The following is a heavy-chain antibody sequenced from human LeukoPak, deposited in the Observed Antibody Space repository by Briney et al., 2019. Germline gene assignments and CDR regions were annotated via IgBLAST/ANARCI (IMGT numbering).Heavy chain of an antibody. Sequence: ASVKVSCKASGYTFTSYAISWVRQAPGQGLEWLGWISTYDGDTNYAQKVQGRVTVTTDTSTSTAYMELRNLRSDDTAVYCCARNYYDSSGYYYWYFDLWGRGTLVTVSS. J-gene: IGHJ2*01. CDR1: GYTFTSYA. D-gene: IGHD3-22*01. CDR3: ARNYYDSSGYYYWYFDL. CDR2: ISTYDGDT. V-gene: IGHV1-18*01.